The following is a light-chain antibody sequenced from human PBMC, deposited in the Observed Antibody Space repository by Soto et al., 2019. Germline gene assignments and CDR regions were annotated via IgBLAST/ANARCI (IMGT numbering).Light chain of an antibody. CDR1: QSVSSY. Sequence: EIVLTQSPATLSLSPGERATLSCRASQSVSSYLAWYQQKPGQAPRPLIYDASNRATGIPARFSGSGSGTDFTLTISSLEPEDFAVYYCQQRSNWPTFGQGTLLEIK. V-gene: IGKV3-11*01. CDR3: QQRSNWPT. CDR2: DAS. J-gene: IGKJ5*01.